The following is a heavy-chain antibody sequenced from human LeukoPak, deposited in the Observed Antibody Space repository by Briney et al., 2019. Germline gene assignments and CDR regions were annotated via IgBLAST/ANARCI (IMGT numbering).Heavy chain of an antibody. Sequence: GGSLRLSCAASGFTFSSYSMNWVRQAPGKGLEWVSYISSTGCTIYYADSVKGRFTISRDNAKNSLYLQMNSLRAEDTAVYYCAKGTYYYDSSGYWGQGTLVTVSS. CDR1: GFTFSSYS. D-gene: IGHD3-22*01. CDR3: AKGTYYYDSSGY. J-gene: IGHJ4*02. V-gene: IGHV3-48*04. CDR2: ISSTGCTI.